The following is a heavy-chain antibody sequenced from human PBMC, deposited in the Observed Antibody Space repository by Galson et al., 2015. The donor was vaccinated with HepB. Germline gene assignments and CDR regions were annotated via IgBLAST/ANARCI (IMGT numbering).Heavy chain of an antibody. CDR3: ARVTRVAVDWKFDP. J-gene: IGHJ5*02. Sequence: SVKVSCKASGYTFTSFGVTWVRQAPGQGLEWMGWVSTSNGNMKFAQKFQVRVTMTTDTSTTTAYMELKSLRSDDTAVYYCARVTRVAVDWKFDPWGQGTLVIVSS. D-gene: IGHD1-1*01. CDR2: VSTSNGNM. V-gene: IGHV1-18*01. CDR1: GYTFTSFG.